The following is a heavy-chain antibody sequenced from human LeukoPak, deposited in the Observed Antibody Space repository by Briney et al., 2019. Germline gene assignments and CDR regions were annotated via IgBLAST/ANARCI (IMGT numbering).Heavy chain of an antibody. Sequence: PSETLSLTCTISGGSITNYYWSWIRQPPGKGLEWIGYIYYTGSTNYNPSLKSRVTISLDTSMNQFSLKLSSVTAADTAVYYCARAGYSYATGYFFDYWGRGTLVTVSS. CDR2: IYYTGST. J-gene: IGHJ4*01. D-gene: IGHD5-18*01. CDR3: ARAGYSYATGYFFDY. V-gene: IGHV4-59*01. CDR1: GGSITNYY.